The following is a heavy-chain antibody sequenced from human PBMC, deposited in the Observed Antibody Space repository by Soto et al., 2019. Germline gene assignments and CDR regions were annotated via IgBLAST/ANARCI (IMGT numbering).Heavy chain of an antibody. Sequence: PGGSLRLSCAASGFTFDDYAMHWVRQAPGKGLEWVSAISGSGGSTYYADSVKGRFTISRDNSKNTLYLQMNSLRAEDTAVYYCAKDGLLVVAAPSSFDYWGQGTLVTVSS. CDR1: GFTFDDYA. D-gene: IGHD2-15*01. J-gene: IGHJ4*02. CDR3: AKDGLLVVAAPSSFDY. V-gene: IGHV3-23*01. CDR2: ISGSGGST.